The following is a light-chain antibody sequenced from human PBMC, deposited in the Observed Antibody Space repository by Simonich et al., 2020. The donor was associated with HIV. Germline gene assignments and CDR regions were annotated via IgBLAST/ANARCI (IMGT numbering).Light chain of an antibody. CDR1: SGYSDYK. V-gene: IGLV9-49*01. J-gene: IGLJ3*02. CDR3: GADHGSGSNFVWV. CDR2: VGTGGIVG. Sequence: QPVLTQPPSASASLGASVTLTCTLSSGYSDYKVDWYQQRPGKGPRFVMRVGTGGIVGSKGDGIPDLFSGLGSVLNRYLTIKNIQEEDESDYHCGADHGSGSNFVWVFGGGTKLTVL.